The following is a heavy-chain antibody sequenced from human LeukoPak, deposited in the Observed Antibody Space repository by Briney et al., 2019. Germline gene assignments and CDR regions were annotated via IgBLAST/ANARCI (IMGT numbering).Heavy chain of an antibody. CDR2: IYYSGST. CDR3: ARRGGYDSSGYGPIGGY. J-gene: IGHJ4*02. Sequence: PSETLCLTCTVSYSSISSSSYYWGWIREPPEKGLEWIGSIYYSGSTYYNPSLKSRVTISVDTSKNQFSLKLSSVTAADTAVYYCARRGGYDSSGYGPIGGYWGQGTLVTVSS. V-gene: IGHV4-39*07. D-gene: IGHD3-22*01. CDR1: YSSISSSSYY.